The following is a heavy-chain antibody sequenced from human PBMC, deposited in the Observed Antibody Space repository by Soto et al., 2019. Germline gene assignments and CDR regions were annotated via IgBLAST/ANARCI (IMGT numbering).Heavy chain of an antibody. D-gene: IGHD6-13*01. CDR1: GYSFTNYW. Sequence: GESLKISCKGSGYSFTNYWIGWVRQMPGKGLELMGIIYPGDSDTRYSPSFQGQVTISADKSNNIAYLQWSSLKASDIAMYYCARTAAAGKYYYGMDVWGQGTTVTVSS. CDR2: IYPGDSDT. V-gene: IGHV5-51*01. CDR3: ARTAAAGKYYYGMDV. J-gene: IGHJ6*02.